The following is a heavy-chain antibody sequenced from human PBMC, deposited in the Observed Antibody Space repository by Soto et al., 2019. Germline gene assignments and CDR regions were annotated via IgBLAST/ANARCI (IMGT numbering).Heavy chain of an antibody. CDR1: GGTFSSYA. Sequence: GASVKVSCKASGGTFSSYAISWVRQAPGQGLEWMGGIIPIFGTANYAQKFQGRVTITADESTSTAYMELSSLRSEDTAVYYCASAIAAAGQYYFDYWGQGTLVTVSS. D-gene: IGHD6-13*01. CDR3: ASAIAAAGQYYFDY. V-gene: IGHV1-69*13. CDR2: IIPIFGTA. J-gene: IGHJ4*02.